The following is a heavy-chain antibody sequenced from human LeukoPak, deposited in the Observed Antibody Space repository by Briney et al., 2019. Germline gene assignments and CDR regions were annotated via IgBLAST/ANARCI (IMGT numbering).Heavy chain of an antibody. D-gene: IGHD6-13*01. J-gene: IGHJ4*02. Sequence: GASVKVSCKASGYTFTGYYMHWVRQAPGQGLEWMGWINPNSGGTNYAQKFQGRVTMTRDTSISTAYMELSRLRSDDTAVYYCASSSYSSSQSRFDYWGQGTLVTVSS. V-gene: IGHV1-2*02. CDR3: ASSSYSSSQSRFDY. CDR1: GYTFTGYY. CDR2: INPNSGGT.